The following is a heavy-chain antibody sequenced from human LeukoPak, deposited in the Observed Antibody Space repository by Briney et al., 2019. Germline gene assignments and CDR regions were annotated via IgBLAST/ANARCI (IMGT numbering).Heavy chain of an antibody. CDR2: IYTSGST. CDR1: GGSISSGSYY. Sequence: SQTLSLTCTVSGGSISSGSYYWSWIRQPAGKGLEWIGRIYTSGSTNYNPSLKSRVTISVDTSKNQFSLKLSSVTAADTAVYYCARDVAGSLDYWGQGTLVTVSS. V-gene: IGHV4-61*02. CDR3: ARDVAGSLDY. J-gene: IGHJ4*02.